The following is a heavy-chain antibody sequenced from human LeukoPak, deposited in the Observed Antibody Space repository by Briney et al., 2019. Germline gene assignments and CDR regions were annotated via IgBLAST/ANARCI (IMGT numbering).Heavy chain of an antibody. CDR3: ARISANVVVTGEEHYFDY. V-gene: IGHV3-21*01. CDR1: GVTFSSHS. D-gene: IGHD2-21*02. Sequence: GGSLRLSCAASGVTFSSHSISWVREAPGKGLEWVSAIGSSSSYIYHADSVKGRFTISRDNAKNSLYLHMNSLRAEETAVYHCARISANVVVTGEEHYFDYWGQGTLVTVSS. J-gene: IGHJ4*02. CDR2: IGSSSSYI.